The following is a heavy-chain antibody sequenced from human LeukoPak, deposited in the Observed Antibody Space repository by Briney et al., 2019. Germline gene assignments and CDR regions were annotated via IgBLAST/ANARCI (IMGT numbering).Heavy chain of an antibody. D-gene: IGHD3-22*01. CDR3: ARAPPYDSSGYIESYYFDY. J-gene: IGHJ4*02. CDR2: ISSSSSYI. V-gene: IGHV3-21*01. Sequence: SGGSLRLSCAASGFTVSSYSMNWVRQAPGKGLEWVSSISSSSSYIYYADSVKGRFTISRDNAKTSLYLQMNSLRAEDTAVYYCARAPPYDSSGYIESYYFDYWGQGTLVTVSS. CDR1: GFTVSSYS.